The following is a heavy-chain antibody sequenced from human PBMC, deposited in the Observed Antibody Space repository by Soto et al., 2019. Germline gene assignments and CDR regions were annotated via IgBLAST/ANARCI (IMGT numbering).Heavy chain of an antibody. V-gene: IGHV4-34*01. CDR1: GGSFSGYY. D-gene: IGHD3-22*01. J-gene: IGHJ5*02. CDR3: ARVXVVVYARKQNWFDP. Sequence: PSETLSLTCAVYGGSFSGYYWSWIRQPPGKGLEWIGEINHSGSTNYNPSLKSRVTISVDTSKNQFSLKLSSVTAADTAVYYCARVXVVVYARKQNWFDPWGQGTLVTVSS. CDR2: INHSGST.